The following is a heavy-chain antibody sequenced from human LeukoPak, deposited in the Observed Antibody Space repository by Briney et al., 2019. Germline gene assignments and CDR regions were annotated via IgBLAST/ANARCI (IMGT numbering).Heavy chain of an antibody. J-gene: IGHJ4*02. D-gene: IGHD3-22*01. Sequence: ASVKVSCKASGYTFTGYYMHWVRQAPGQGLEWMGWINPNSGGTNYAQKFQGRVTMTRDTSISTAYMGLSRLRSDDTAVYYCARGRYYDSSGYYYLPRPLDYWGQGTLVTVSS. CDR3: ARGRYYDSSGYYYLPRPLDY. V-gene: IGHV1-2*02. CDR2: INPNSGGT. CDR1: GYTFTGYY.